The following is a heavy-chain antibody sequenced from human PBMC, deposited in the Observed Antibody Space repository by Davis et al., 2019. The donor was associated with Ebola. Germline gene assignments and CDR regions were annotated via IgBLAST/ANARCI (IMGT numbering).Heavy chain of an antibody. Sequence: MPSETLSLTCAVYGGSFSGYYWSWIRQPPGKGLEWIGEINHSGSTNYNPSLKSRVTILVDTSKNQFSLKLSSVTAADTAVYYCARGAWFGEYWGQGTLVTVSS. J-gene: IGHJ4*02. D-gene: IGHD3-10*01. CDR3: ARGAWFGEY. CDR1: GGSFSGYY. V-gene: IGHV4-34*01. CDR2: INHSGST.